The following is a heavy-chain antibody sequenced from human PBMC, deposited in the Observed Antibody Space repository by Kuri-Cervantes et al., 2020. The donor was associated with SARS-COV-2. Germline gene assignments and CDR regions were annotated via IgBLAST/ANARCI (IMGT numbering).Heavy chain of an antibody. CDR2: IDWDDDK. CDR1: GFSLSTSGMC. CDR3: ARTRGYSYGYRHFGY. V-gene: IGHV2-70*01. D-gene: IGHD5-18*01. J-gene: IGHJ4*02. Sequence: SGPTLVKPTQTLTLTCTLTGFSLSTSGMCVSWIRQPPGKALEWLALIDWDDDKYYSTSLKTRLTISKDTSKNPVVFTMTNMDPVDTATYYCARTRGYSYGYRHFGYWGQGTLVTVSS.